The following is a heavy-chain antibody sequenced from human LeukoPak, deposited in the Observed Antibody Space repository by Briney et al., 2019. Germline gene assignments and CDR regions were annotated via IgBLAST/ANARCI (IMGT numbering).Heavy chain of an antibody. Sequence: GESLKISCKGSGYTFTGYWIGWVRQMPGKGLEWMGIIYPGDSDTKYSPSFQGQVTISADKSISTAYLQWSSLKASDTAMYYCARTASEYYDILTGYKGGTYYFDYWGQGTLVTVSS. J-gene: IGHJ4*02. CDR1: GYTFTGYW. D-gene: IGHD3-9*01. CDR3: ARTASEYYDILTGYKGGTYYFDY. V-gene: IGHV5-51*01. CDR2: IYPGDSDT.